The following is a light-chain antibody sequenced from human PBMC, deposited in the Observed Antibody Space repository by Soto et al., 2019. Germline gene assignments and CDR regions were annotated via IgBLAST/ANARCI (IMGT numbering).Light chain of an antibody. Sequence: QSVLTQSPSASGTPGQRVTISCSGSNSNIGRNTVNWYQQLPGTAPKLLIYNNNQRPSGVPDRFSGSRSGTSASLAISGLQSEDEADYYCATWDDSLSGLVIFGGGTQLTVL. CDR3: ATWDDSLSGLVI. CDR2: NNN. CDR1: NSNIGRNT. V-gene: IGLV1-44*01. J-gene: IGLJ2*01.